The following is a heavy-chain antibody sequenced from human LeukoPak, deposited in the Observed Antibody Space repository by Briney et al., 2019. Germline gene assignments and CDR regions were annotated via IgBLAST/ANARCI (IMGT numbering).Heavy chain of an antibody. J-gene: IGHJ5*01. V-gene: IGHV1-2*06. Sequence: GASVKVSCKASGYTFTGYYIHWLRQAPGQGLEWLGRINPNSGDTNYAQKFQGRVTMTRDTSISTAYMELSRLRSDDTAVYYCARDFEDGWYNWFDSWGQGTLVTVSS. CDR2: INPNSGDT. D-gene: IGHD2-15*01. CDR1: GYTFTGYY. CDR3: ARDFEDGWYNWFDS.